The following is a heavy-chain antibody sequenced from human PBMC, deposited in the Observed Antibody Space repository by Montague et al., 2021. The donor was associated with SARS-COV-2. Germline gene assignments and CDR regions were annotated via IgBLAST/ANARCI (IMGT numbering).Heavy chain of an antibody. CDR3: ARASGKKTIFGVVISYFDY. Sequence: TLSLTCTVAGGPISSGGYDWSWIRQHPGKGLEWFGYIYYSGSTXYNPSLKSRVTISVDTSKNQFSLKLSSVTAADTAVYYCARASGKKTIFGVVISYFDYWGQGTLVTVSS. CDR2: IYYSGST. D-gene: IGHD3-3*01. V-gene: IGHV4-31*03. J-gene: IGHJ4*02. CDR1: GGPISSGGYD.